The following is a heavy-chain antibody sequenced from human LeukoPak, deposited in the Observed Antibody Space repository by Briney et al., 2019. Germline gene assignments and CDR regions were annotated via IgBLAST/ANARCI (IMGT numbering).Heavy chain of an antibody. CDR1: GFTFSSYA. CDR2: ISGSGGST. CDR3: AKLGIVVVVAATTWFDP. D-gene: IGHD2-15*01. J-gene: IGHJ5*02. V-gene: IGHV3-23*01. Sequence: GGSLRLSCAASGFTFSSYAMSWVRQAPGKGLEWVSAISGSGGSTYYADSVKGRFTISRDYSKDTLYLQMNSLRAEDTAVYYCAKLGIVVVVAATTWFDPWGQGTLVTVSS.